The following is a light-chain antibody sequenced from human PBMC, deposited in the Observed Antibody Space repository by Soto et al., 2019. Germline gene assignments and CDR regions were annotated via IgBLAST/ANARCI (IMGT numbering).Light chain of an antibody. CDR3: QQSYSNPWT. J-gene: IGKJ1*01. V-gene: IGKV1-39*01. Sequence: IQMTRSPSYLSPSVSDRATFTCRASQPIRSDLNWYQQKPGKAPNSLIYNAASLQSGVPSRFSGSGSGTDFTLTISSLQPEDFATYYCQQSYSNPWTFGQGTKVDI. CDR2: NAA. CDR1: QPIRSD.